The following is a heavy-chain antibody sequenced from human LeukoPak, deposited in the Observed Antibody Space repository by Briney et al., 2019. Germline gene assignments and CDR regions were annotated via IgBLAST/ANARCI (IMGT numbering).Heavy chain of an antibody. Sequence: ASVKVSCKASGYTFTGYYMHWVRQAPGQGLEWMGWINPNSGGTNYAQKFQGRVTMTRDMSTSTVYMELSSLRSEDTAVYYCARDASYYYDSSGYSLDYWGQGTLVTVSS. CDR1: GYTFTGYY. CDR2: INPNSGGT. CDR3: ARDASYYYDSSGYSLDY. D-gene: IGHD3-22*01. V-gene: IGHV1-2*02. J-gene: IGHJ4*02.